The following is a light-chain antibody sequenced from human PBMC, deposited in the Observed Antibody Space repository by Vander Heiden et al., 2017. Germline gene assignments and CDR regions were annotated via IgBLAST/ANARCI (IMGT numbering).Light chain of an antibody. CDR3: QQYYSIPFT. V-gene: IGKV4-1*01. J-gene: IGKJ3*01. CDR1: QNVLYSSNNKNY. Sequence: DIVMTQSPDSLAVSLGERATINCKSSQNVLYSSNNKNYLAWFQQKPGQPPKLLIYWASTRESGVPDRFSGSGSGTDFTLTISSLQAEDVAVYYCQQYYSIPFTFGPGTKVDLK. CDR2: WAS.